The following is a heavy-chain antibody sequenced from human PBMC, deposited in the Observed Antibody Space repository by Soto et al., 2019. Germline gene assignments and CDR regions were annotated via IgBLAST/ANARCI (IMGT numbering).Heavy chain of an antibody. J-gene: IGHJ2*01. CDR3: IRFSRSLSWYFDL. V-gene: IGHV3-73*02. CDR1: GFTFSDSA. D-gene: IGHD3-16*02. CDR2: IRSKGNHYAT. Sequence: EVQLVESGGGLVQPGGSLKLSCAASGFTFSDSAMHWVRHASGKGLEWVGRIRSKGNHYATTYAASVKGRFTISRDDSKKTAHLQMNSLKTEDTAVYYCIRFSRSLSWYFDLWGRGTLVTVSS.